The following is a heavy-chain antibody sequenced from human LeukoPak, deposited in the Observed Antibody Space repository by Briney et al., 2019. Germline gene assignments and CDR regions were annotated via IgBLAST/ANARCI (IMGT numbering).Heavy chain of an antibody. CDR2: IKSRTDGGTT. CDR3: TVRDLRSLFPFDY. CDR1: GFTFTNAW. V-gene: IGHV3-15*01. Sequence: KPGGSLRLSCAASGFTFTNAWMNWVRQAPGKGLEWVGRIKSRTDGGTTDYAAPVKGRFTVSRDDSKNTVYLQMSSLKTEDTAVYYCTVRDLRSLFPFDYWGQGTLVTVSS. J-gene: IGHJ4*02.